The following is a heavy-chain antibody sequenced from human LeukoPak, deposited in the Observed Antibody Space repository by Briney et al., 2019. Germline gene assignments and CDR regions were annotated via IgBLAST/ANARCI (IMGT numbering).Heavy chain of an antibody. CDR2: FDPEDGET. CDR3: ATGYYDSSGYGMH. Sequence: GASVKVSCKISGYTLTELSMHWVRQAPGKGLEWMGGFDPEDGETIYAQKFQGRVTMTEDTSTDTAYMELSSLRSEDTAVYYCATGYYDSSGYGMHWGQGTLVTVSS. J-gene: IGHJ4*02. CDR1: GYTLTELS. V-gene: IGHV1-24*01. D-gene: IGHD3-22*01.